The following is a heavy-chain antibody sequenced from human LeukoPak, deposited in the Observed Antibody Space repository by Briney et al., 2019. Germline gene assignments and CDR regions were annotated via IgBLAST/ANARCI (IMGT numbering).Heavy chain of an antibody. CDR3: ARVADIVATNDTLSDY. V-gene: IGHV1-69*13. D-gene: IGHD5-12*01. CDR2: IIPIFGTA. CDR1: GGTFSSYA. Sequence: SVKVSCKASGGTFSSYAISWVRQAPGQGLEWMGGIIPIFGTANYAQKFQGRVTITADESTSTAYMELSSLRSEDTAVYYCARVADIVATNDTLSDYWGQGTLVTVSS. J-gene: IGHJ4*02.